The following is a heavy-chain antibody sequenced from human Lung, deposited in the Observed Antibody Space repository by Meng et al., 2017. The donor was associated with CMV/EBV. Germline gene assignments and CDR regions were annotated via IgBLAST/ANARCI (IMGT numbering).Heavy chain of an antibody. CDR2: ISSSGSTI. CDR1: GFTFSSYE. CDR3: ARDLGIVVTHGGYWYFDL. D-gene: IGHD2-15*01. V-gene: IGHV3-48*03. Sequence: GGSLRLXCAAYGFTFSSYEMNWVRQAPGKGLEWVSYISSSGSTIYYADSVKGRFTISRDNAKNSLYLQMNSLRAEDTAVYYCARDLGIVVTHGGYWYFDLWGRSTLVTVSS. J-gene: IGHJ2*01.